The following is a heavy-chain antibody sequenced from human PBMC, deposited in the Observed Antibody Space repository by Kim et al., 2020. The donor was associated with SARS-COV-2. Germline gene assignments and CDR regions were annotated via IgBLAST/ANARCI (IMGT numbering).Heavy chain of an antibody. CDR3: ARDFDFWSGYAY. V-gene: IGHV1-46*01. J-gene: IGHJ4*02. Sequence: SYAQKFQGRVTMTRDTSTSTVYMELSSLRSEDTAVYYCARDFDFWSGYAYWGQGTLVTVSS. D-gene: IGHD3-3*01.